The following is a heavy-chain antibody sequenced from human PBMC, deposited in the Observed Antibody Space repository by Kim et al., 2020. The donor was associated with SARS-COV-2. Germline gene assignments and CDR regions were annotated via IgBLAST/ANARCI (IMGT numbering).Heavy chain of an antibody. D-gene: IGHD6-6*01. V-gene: IGHV4-59*01. CDR2: IYYSGST. CDR1: GGSISSYY. Sequence: SETLSLTCTVSGGSISSYYWSWIRQPPGKGLEWIGYIYYSGSTNYNPSLKSRVTISVDTSKNQFSLKLSSVTAADTAVYYCAREGVQYSSSSAAFDIWGQGTMVTVSS. CDR3: AREGVQYSSSSAAFDI. J-gene: IGHJ3*02.